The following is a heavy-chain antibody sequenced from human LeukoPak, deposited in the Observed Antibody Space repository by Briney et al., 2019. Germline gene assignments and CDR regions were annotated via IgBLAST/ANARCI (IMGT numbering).Heavy chain of an antibody. CDR1: GGSIRSGSYY. J-gene: IGHJ3*02. Sequence: PSETLSLTCTVSGGSIRSGSYYWSWIRQPAGKGLEWIGRIYTSGSTNYNPSLKSRVTMSVDTSKNQFSLKLSSVTAADTAVYYCARVGTGQGGAFDIWGQGTMVTVSS. CDR3: ARVGTGQGGAFDI. CDR2: IYTSGST. V-gene: IGHV4-61*02. D-gene: IGHD1-14*01.